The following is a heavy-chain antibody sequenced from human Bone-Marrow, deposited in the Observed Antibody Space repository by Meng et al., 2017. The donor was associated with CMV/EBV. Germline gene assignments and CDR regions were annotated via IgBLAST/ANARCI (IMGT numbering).Heavy chain of an antibody. D-gene: IGHD3-3*01. CDR1: GYTFTSYY. CDR2: INPSGGST. CDR3: ARSFYDFWSGYYGWFDP. J-gene: IGHJ5*02. Sequence: ASVKVSCKASGYTFTSYYMHWVRQAPGQGLEWMGIINPSGGSTSYAQKFQGRVTMTRDTSTSTVYMELSSLRSEDTAVYYYARSFYDFWSGYYGWFDPWGQGTLVTVSS. V-gene: IGHV1-46*01.